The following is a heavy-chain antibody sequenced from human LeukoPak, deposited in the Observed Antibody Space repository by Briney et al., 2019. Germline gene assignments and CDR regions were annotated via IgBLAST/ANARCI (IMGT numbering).Heavy chain of an antibody. Sequence: SETLSLTCTVSGGSISSYFWSWIRQPPGKGLEWIGYVYYSGSTNYNPSLKSRVTTSVDPSKKQFSLKLSSATAADTAVYYCARVLDLSKRGLDAFDIWGQGTMVTVSS. CDR2: VYYSGST. CDR3: ARVLDLSKRGLDAFDI. D-gene: IGHD3-16*01. J-gene: IGHJ3*02. CDR1: GGSISSYF. V-gene: IGHV4-59*01.